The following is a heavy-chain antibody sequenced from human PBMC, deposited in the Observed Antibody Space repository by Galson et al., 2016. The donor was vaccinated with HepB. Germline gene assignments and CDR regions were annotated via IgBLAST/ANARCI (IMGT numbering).Heavy chain of an antibody. CDR3: AGGSAPITDYYLDY. V-gene: IGHV3-30*04. CDR1: DFTFGTYA. Sequence: SLRLSCAASDFTFGTYAMHWVRQAPGKGLEWVAAILYDGEYYADSVRGRFTISRDNSKNTLYLQMNSLRAGDTAVYYCAGGSAPITDYYLDYWGQGTLVTVSS. CDR2: ILYDGE. D-gene: IGHD1-14*01. J-gene: IGHJ4*02.